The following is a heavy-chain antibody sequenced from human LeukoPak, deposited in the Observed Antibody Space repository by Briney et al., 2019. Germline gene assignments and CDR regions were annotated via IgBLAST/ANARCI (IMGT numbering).Heavy chain of an antibody. V-gene: IGHV3-7*05. Sequence: TGGSLRLSCAASGFIFSSYWMSWVRQAPGKGLEWVANIKEDGSEKKCVDSVKGRFTISRDNAKNSLYLQMNSLRAEDTAVYYCARVQVSGIRPYGVDVWGQGTTVTVAS. D-gene: IGHD2-15*01. J-gene: IGHJ6*02. CDR2: IKEDGSEK. CDR1: GFIFSSYW. CDR3: ARVQVSGIRPYGVDV.